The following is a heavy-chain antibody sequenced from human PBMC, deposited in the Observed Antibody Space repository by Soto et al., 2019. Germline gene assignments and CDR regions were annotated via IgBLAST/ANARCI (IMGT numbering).Heavy chain of an antibody. Sequence: SETLSLTCTVSGGSISSYYWSWIRQPPGKGLEWIGYIYYSGSTNYNPSLKSRVTISVDTSKNQFSLKLSSVTAADTDVYYCARSGGVVIMAYYYYYMDVWGKGTTVTVSS. CDR2: IYYSGST. V-gene: IGHV4-59*01. CDR1: GGSISSYY. J-gene: IGHJ6*03. CDR3: ARSGGVVIMAYYYYYMDV. D-gene: IGHD3-3*01.